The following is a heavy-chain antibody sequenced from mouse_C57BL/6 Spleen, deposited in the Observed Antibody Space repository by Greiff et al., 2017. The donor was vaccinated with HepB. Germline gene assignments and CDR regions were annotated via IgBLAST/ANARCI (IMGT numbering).Heavy chain of an antibody. CDR2: INPNNGGT. J-gene: IGHJ2*01. V-gene: IGHV1-26*01. Sequence: VQLQQSGPELVKPGASVKISCKASGYTFTDYYMNWVKQSHGKSLEWIGDINPNNGGTSYNQKFKGKATLTVDKSSSTAYMELRSLTSEDSAVYYCARNCAMYYFDYWGQGTTLTVSS. CDR1: GYTFTDYY. D-gene: IGHD6-1*01. CDR3: ARNCAMYYFDY.